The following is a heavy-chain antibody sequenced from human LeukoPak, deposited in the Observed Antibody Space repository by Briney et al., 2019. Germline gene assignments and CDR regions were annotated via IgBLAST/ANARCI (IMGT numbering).Heavy chain of an antibody. D-gene: IGHD4-17*01. CDR2: ISVKHGTT. CDR3: ARDLESDEGDYGDVLPGY. J-gene: IGHJ4*02. Sequence: ASVKVSCKTSGYTFSKFVITWVRQAPGQGLESMGWISVKHGTTHYVDKFHDRLTLTTDTSTRTASMELKSLTSDDTAVYYCARDLESDEGDYGDVLPGYWGQGTLVTVSS. V-gene: IGHV1-18*01. CDR1: GYTFSKFV.